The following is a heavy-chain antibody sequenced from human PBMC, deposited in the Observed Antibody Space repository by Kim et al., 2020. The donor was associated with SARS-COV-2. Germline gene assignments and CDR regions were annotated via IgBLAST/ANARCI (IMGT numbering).Heavy chain of an antibody. J-gene: IGHJ6*04. D-gene: IGHD3-10*01. CDR3: ARLPGVLWFRELVPQDV. Sequence: SETLSLTCAVYGGSFSGYYWSWIRQPPGKGLEWIGEINHSGSTNYNPSLKSRVTISVDTSKNQFSLKLSSVTAADTAVYYCARLPGVLWFRELVPQDVWGKGTTVTVSS. CDR2: INHSGST. CDR1: GGSFSGYY. V-gene: IGHV4-34*01.